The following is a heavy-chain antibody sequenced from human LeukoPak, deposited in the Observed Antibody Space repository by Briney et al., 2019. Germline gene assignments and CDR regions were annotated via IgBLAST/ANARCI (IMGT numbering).Heavy chain of an antibody. J-gene: IGHJ1*01. V-gene: IGHV5-51*01. CDR2: IYPGDSDT. Sequence: TGESLKIFCKGSGYSFTSYWLGWVRQMPGKGLEWMGIIYPGDSDTRYSPSFQGQVTISADKSISTAYLQWSSLKASDTATYYCARVAYCDGDCPPGWFQHWGQGTLVTVSS. D-gene: IGHD2-21*01. CDR1: GYSFTSYW. CDR3: ARVAYCDGDCPPGWFQH.